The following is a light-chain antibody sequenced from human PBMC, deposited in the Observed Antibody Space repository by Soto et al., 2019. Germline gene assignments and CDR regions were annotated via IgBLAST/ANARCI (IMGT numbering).Light chain of an antibody. J-gene: IGLJ3*02. V-gene: IGLV2-14*03. Sequence: QSALTQPASVSGSPGQSITISCTGTSSDIGAYNLVSWYQQHPGKVPKLLIYDVTYRPSGVSNRFSGFKSGTTASLTISGLQAEDEANYYCRSYTSSITLVFGGGTKLTVL. CDR1: SSDIGAYNL. CDR2: DVT. CDR3: RSYTSSITLV.